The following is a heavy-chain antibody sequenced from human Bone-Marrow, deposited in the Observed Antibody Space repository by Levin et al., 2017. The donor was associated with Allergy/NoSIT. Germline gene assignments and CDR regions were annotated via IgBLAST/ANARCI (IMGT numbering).Heavy chain of an antibody. Sequence: GESLKISCAASGFTVSSNYISLVRQAPGEGPGWVSVIYSGGSTYYADSVKGRFTISRDNSKNTLYLQMNSLRAEDTAVYYCARGWFGELLSHWGQGTLVTVSS. V-gene: IGHV3-53*01. CDR3: ARGWFGELLSH. J-gene: IGHJ4*02. CDR2: IYSGGST. CDR1: GFTVSSNY. D-gene: IGHD3-10*01.